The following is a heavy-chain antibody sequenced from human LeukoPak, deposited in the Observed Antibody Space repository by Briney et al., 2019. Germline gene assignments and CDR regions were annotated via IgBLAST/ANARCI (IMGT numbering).Heavy chain of an antibody. J-gene: IGHJ5*02. Sequence: SETLSLTCTVSGGSISSYYWSWIRQPPGKGLEWIGYIYYSGSTNYNPSLKSRVTISVDTSENQFSLKLSSVTAADTAVYYCARLSNYDFWSGYYTNNWFDPWGQGTLVTVSS. V-gene: IGHV4-59*08. CDR2: IYYSGST. D-gene: IGHD3-3*01. CDR3: ARLSNYDFWSGYYTNNWFDP. CDR1: GGSISSYY.